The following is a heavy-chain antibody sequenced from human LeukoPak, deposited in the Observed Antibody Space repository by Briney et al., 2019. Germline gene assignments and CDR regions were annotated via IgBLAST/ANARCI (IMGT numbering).Heavy chain of an antibody. CDR3: ARAMPDWFDP. Sequence: SETLSLTCTVSGGSISSYYWSWIRQPPGKGLEWIGYIYYSGSTYYNPSLKSRVTISVDTSKNQFSLKLSSVTAADTAVYYCARAMPDWFDPWGQGTLVTVSS. J-gene: IGHJ5*02. V-gene: IGHV4-59*08. CDR2: IYYSGST. D-gene: IGHD2-2*01. CDR1: GGSISSYY.